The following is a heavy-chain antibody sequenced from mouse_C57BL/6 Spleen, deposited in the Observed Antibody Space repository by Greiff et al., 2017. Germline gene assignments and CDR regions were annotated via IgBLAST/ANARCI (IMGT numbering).Heavy chain of an antibody. Sequence: DVKLQESGGGLVKPGGSLKLSCAASGFTFSSYAMSWVRQTPEKRLEWVATISDGGSYTYYPDNVKGRFTISRDNAKNNLYLQMSHLKSEDTAMYYCARERMILITTVVAPYFDVWGTGTTVTVSS. CDR3: ARERMILITTVVAPYFDV. D-gene: IGHD1-1*01. CDR1: GFTFSSYA. CDR2: ISDGGSYT. V-gene: IGHV5-4*01. J-gene: IGHJ1*03.